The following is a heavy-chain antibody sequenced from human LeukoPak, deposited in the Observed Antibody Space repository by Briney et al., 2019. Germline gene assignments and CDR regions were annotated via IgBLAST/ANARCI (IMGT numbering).Heavy chain of an antibody. CDR3: AKDLRDSSGYYFKYYYYYYMDV. V-gene: IGHV3-23*01. Sequence: GGSLRLSCAASGFTFSSYAMSWVRQAPGKGLEWVSAISGSGGSTYYADSVKGRFTISRDNSKNTLYLQMNSLRAEDTAVYYCAKDLRDSSGYYFKYYYYYYMDVWGKGTTVTVS. CDR2: ISGSGGST. CDR1: GFTFSSYA. D-gene: IGHD3-22*01. J-gene: IGHJ6*03.